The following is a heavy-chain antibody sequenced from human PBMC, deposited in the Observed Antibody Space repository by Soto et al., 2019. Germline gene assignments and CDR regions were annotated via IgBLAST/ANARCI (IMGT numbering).Heavy chain of an antibody. CDR3: ARSGRLWFGESPQFDP. Sequence: QITLKESGPTLVKPTQTLTLTCTFSGFSLSTSGVGVGWIRQPPGKALEWLALIYWDDDKRYSPSLKSRLTITKDTSKNQVVLTLTNLDPVDTATYYCARSGRLWFGESPQFDPWGQGTLVTVSS. D-gene: IGHD3-10*01. CDR1: GFSLSTSGVG. V-gene: IGHV2-5*02. CDR2: IYWDDDK. J-gene: IGHJ5*02.